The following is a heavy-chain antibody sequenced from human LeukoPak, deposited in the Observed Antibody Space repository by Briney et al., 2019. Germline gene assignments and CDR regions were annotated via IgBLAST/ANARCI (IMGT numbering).Heavy chain of an antibody. V-gene: IGHV1-69*13. Sequence: SVKVSCKASGYTFTNYGISWVRQAPGQGLEWMGGIIPIFGPADYAQKFQGRVTITADESTSTAYLELSSLRSEDTAVYYCATSLPYGYYDSGGSNWFDPWGQGTLVTVSS. CDR3: ATSLPYGYYDSGGSNWFDP. D-gene: IGHD3-22*01. CDR1: GYTFTNYG. J-gene: IGHJ5*02. CDR2: IIPIFGPA.